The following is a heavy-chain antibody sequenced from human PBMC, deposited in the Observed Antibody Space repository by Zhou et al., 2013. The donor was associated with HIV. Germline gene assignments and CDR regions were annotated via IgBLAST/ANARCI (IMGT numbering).Heavy chain of an antibody. D-gene: IGHD3-3*02. J-gene: IGHJ6*03. CDR1: GYTITDYY. CDR2: INPKNGDT. V-gene: IGHV1-2*02. CDR3: ARDWQFHVIFDDYYIDV. Sequence: QVQLVQSGAEVKKPGASLKVSCKASGYTITDYYLHWVRQAPGQGLQWMGWINPKNGDTNYAQTFKGRITMTKDTSINTAYMVLTSLKSNDTALYFCARDWQFHVIFDDYYIDVWGEGTTVIVSS.